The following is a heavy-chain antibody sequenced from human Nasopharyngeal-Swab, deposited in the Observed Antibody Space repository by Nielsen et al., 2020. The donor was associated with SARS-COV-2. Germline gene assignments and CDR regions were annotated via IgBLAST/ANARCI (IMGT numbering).Heavy chain of an antibody. CDR3: ARFPAGGYYDSSGYFYWYFDL. V-gene: IGHV1-18*01. J-gene: IGHJ2*01. CDR1: GYTFTSYG. CDR2: ISAYNGNT. D-gene: IGHD3-22*01. Sequence: ASVKVSCKAYGYTFTSYGISWVRQAPGQGLEWMGWISAYNGNTNYAQKLQGRVTMTTDTSTSTAHMELRSLRSDDTAVYYCARFPAGGYYDSSGYFYWYFDLWGRGTLVTVSS.